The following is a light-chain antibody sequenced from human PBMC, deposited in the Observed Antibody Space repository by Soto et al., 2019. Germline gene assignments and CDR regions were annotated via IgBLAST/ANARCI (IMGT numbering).Light chain of an antibody. CDR3: QQRSDWPLT. J-gene: IGKJ4*01. Sequence: EIVLTQSPTTLSLSPGERATLSCMASQSVSSYFAWYQQKPGQAPRLLIYDASTRAADIPARFSGSGSGTDFTPTISSLEPEDFAVSYCQQRSDWPLTFGGGTKVEIK. CDR1: QSVSSY. CDR2: DAS. V-gene: IGKV3-11*01.